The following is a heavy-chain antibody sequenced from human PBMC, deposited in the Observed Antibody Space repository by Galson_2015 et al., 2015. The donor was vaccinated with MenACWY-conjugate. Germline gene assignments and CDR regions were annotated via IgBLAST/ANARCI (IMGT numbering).Heavy chain of an antibody. CDR1: GGSIHSENYF. V-gene: IGHV4-39*01. CDR2: IYYSGTT. D-gene: IGHD2/OR15-2a*01. Sequence: ETLSLTCAVSGGSIHSENYFWAWIRQPPGERLEWIGSIYYSGTTYYNPSLESRVTMSVGTSKNQFSLILTSMTAADTAVYYCARLPRGITFVVMAPWGQGTLVTVSS. CDR3: ARLPRGITFVVMAP. J-gene: IGHJ5*02.